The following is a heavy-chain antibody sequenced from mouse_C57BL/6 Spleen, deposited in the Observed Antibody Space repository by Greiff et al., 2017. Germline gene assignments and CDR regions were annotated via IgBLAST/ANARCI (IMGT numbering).Heavy chain of an antibody. CDR1: GYTFTSYW. J-gene: IGHJ2*01. V-gene: IGHV1-69*01. CDR2: IDPSDSYT. CDR3: ARRGMVTDY. D-gene: IGHD2-2*01. Sequence: QVQLQQPGTELVKPGASVKLSCKASGYTFTSYWMHWVKQRPGQGLEWIGEIDPSDSYTNYNQKFKGKSTLTVDKSSSTAYMQLSSLTSEDSAVYYCARRGMVTDYWGQGTTLTVSS.